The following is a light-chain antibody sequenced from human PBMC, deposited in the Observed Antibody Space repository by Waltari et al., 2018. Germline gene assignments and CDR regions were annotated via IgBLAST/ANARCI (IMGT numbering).Light chain of an antibody. Sequence: DIQMTQSPSSLSASVGDRVTITCQASQDISNYLNWYQQKPGKAPKLLIYDASNLETGVPPRFSGSGSGTDFTFTISSLQPEDIATYYCQQYDNLALTFGGGTKVEIK. V-gene: IGKV1-33*01. CDR3: QQYDNLALT. CDR2: DAS. CDR1: QDISNY. J-gene: IGKJ4*01.